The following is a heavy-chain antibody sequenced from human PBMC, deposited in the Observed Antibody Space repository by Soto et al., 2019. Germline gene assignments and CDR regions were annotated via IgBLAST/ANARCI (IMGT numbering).Heavy chain of an antibody. J-gene: IGHJ4*02. D-gene: IGHD4-4*01. CDR3: ARYDYNGYYFDY. CDR1: GYTFTSYY. V-gene: IGHV1-46*01. CDR2: INPSGGST. Sequence: ASVKVSCKASGYTFTSYYMHWVRQAPGQGLEWMGIINPSGGSTTYAQKFQGRVTMTRDTSTTTVYMELSSLKSEDTAVYYCARYDYNGYYFDYWGQGTLVTVSS.